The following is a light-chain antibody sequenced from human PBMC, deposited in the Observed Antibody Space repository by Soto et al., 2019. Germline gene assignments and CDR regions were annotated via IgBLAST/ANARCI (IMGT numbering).Light chain of an antibody. V-gene: IGKV3-15*01. Sequence: EIVMTQSPATLSVSPGERAILSCRASQSVSSKLAWYQQKPGQAPRLIIYGASTRATGFPARLTGSESGTEFALPISSLQSEDFAVYYCWQYKNWPLTFGGGTKVEIK. CDR2: GAS. CDR3: WQYKNWPLT. J-gene: IGKJ4*01. CDR1: QSVSSK.